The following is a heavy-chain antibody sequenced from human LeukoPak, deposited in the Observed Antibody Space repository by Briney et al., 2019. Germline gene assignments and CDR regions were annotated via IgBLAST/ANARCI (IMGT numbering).Heavy chain of an antibody. J-gene: IGHJ4*02. CDR2: ISYDESNK. Sequence: GGSLRLSCAASGFTFTNYGMHWIRQAPGKGLEWVAVISYDESNKYYTDFVKGRFIISRDNSKNTLYLQMNSLRAEDTAVYYCAKDEAGSTYFDFWGQGTLVTVSS. V-gene: IGHV3-30*18. CDR1: GFTFTNYG. CDR3: AKDEAGSTYFDF. D-gene: IGHD2-2*01.